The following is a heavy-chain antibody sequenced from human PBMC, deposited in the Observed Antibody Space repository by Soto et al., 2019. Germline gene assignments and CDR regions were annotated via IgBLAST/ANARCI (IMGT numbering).Heavy chain of an antibody. D-gene: IGHD1-7*01. CDR2: ISSSSSYV. J-gene: IGHJ5*02. Sequence: GGSLRFSCAASGFTFSSYSMNWVRQAPGKGLEWVSSISSSSSYVYYADSVKGRFTISRDNAKNSLYLQMNSLRAEDTAVYYCARDLPWNYGYHWFDPWGQGTLVTVSS. V-gene: IGHV3-21*01. CDR1: GFTFSSYS. CDR3: ARDLPWNYGYHWFDP.